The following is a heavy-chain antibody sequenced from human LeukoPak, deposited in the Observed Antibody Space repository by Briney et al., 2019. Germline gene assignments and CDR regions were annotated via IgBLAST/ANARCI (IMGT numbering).Heavy chain of an antibody. CDR3: AREMTDGSGWFRVSLDL. D-gene: IGHD6-19*01. CDR2: ISGSGGST. CDR1: GFTFSTYD. Sequence: PGGSLRLSCAASGFTFSTYDMSWVRQAPGKGLEWVSAISGSGGSTFYADSVKGRFTISRDNSKNTLYLQMNSLRAEDTAVYYCAREMTDGSGWFRVSLDLWGRGTLVTVSS. V-gene: IGHV3-23*01. J-gene: IGHJ2*01.